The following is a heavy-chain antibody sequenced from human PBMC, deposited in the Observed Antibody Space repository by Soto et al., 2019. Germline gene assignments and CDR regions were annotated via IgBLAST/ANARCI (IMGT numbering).Heavy chain of an antibody. Sequence: QVQLVQSGAEVKKPGSSVKVSCKASGGTFSSYAISWVRQAPGQGLEWMGGIIPIFGTANYAQKFQGRVTITADESTSTGYMELSSLRSEDTAVYYCAREVGGFLEWLSPGFDYWGQGTLVTVSS. D-gene: IGHD3-3*01. V-gene: IGHV1-69*01. CDR3: AREVGGFLEWLSPGFDY. J-gene: IGHJ4*02. CDR2: IIPIFGTA. CDR1: GGTFSSYA.